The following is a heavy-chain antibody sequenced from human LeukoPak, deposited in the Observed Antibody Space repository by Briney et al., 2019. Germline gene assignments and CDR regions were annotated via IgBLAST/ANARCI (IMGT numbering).Heavy chain of an antibody. CDR1: GLTFSTYS. D-gene: IGHD5-18*01. V-gene: IGHV4-4*02. CDR3: ARGGFPYSYGYY. J-gene: IGHJ4*02. Sequence: GSLRLSCAASGLTFSTYSMNWVRQPPGKGLEWIGEIYHSGSTNYNPSLKSRVTISVDKSKNQFSLKLSSVTAADTAVYYCARGGFPYSYGYYWGQGTLVTVSS. CDR2: IYHSGST.